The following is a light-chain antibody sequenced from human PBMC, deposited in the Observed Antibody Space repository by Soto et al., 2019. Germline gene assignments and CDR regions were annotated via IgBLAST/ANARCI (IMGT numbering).Light chain of an antibody. Sequence: QSVLTQPPSVSGAPGQRVTISCTGSSSNIGAGYDVHWYQQNPGTAPKLLIHGDSNRPSGVPDRFSGSKSGTSASLAITGLQAEDEADYYCQSYDSSLGGPWVFGGGTQLTVL. V-gene: IGLV1-40*01. CDR1: SSNIGAGYD. CDR3: QSYDSSLGGPWV. CDR2: GDS. J-gene: IGLJ3*02.